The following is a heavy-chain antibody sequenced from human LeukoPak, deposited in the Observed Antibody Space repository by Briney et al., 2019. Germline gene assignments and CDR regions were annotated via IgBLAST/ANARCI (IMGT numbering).Heavy chain of an antibody. J-gene: IGHJ4*02. CDR3: ARRDTSGYYFDY. Sequence: SETLSLTCTVSGGSITSYYWNWIRQPPGKALEWIGYIYYSGSTNYNPSLKSRVTISVEKSKNQFSLKLSSVTAADTAMYFCARRDTSGYYFDYWGQGTLVTVSS. CDR1: GGSITSYY. D-gene: IGHD3-22*01. V-gene: IGHV4-59*01. CDR2: IYYSGST.